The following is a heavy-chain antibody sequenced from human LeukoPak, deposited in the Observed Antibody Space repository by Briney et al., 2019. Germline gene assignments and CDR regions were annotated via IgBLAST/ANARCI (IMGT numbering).Heavy chain of an antibody. J-gene: IGHJ5*02. D-gene: IGHD4-23*01. CDR2: IWHDGSNK. CDR3: ARGYSGVAGNPNWFDP. Sequence: GRSLRLSCAASGFIFSSYAMHWVRQAPGKGLEWVAVIWHDGSNKYYADSAKGRFTISRDNSKNTLFLEMNSLRVEDTGVYYCARGYSGVAGNPNWFDPWGQGTLVTVSS. V-gene: IGHV3-33*02. CDR1: GFIFSSYA.